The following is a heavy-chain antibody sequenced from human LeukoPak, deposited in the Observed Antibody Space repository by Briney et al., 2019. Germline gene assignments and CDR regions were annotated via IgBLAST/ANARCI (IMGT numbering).Heavy chain of an antibody. CDR1: GFTFSSYW. J-gene: IGHJ4*02. Sequence: PGGSLRLSCAASGFTFSSYWMTWARQAPGKGLEWVANIKLDGSEKYYVDSVKGRFTISRDNAKNSLYLQMNSLRAEDTALYYCARVPHYYGSGTYLSYFDYWGQGTLVTVSS. V-gene: IGHV3-7*05. CDR2: IKLDGSEK. D-gene: IGHD3-10*01. CDR3: ARVPHYYGSGTYLSYFDY.